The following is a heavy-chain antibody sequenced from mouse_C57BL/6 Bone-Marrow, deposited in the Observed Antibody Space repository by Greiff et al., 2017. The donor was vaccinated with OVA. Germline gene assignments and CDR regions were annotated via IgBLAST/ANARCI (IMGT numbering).Heavy chain of an antibody. D-gene: IGHD5-1*01. CDR1: GYTFTSYG. CDR3: AIDLPYWYFDV. Sequence: VKLQQSGAELARPGASVKLSCKASGYTFTSYGISWVKQRTGQGLEWIGEIYPRSGNTYYNEKFKGKATLTADKSSSTAYMELRSLTSEDSAVYFCAIDLPYWYFDVWGTGTTVTVSS. V-gene: IGHV1-81*01. CDR2: IYPRSGNT. J-gene: IGHJ1*03.